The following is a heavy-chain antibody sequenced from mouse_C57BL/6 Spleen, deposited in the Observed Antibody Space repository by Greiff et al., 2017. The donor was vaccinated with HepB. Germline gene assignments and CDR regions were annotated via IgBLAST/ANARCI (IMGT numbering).Heavy chain of an antibody. V-gene: IGHV1-43*01. CDR1: GYSFTGYY. CDR2: INPSTGGT. D-gene: IGHD2-5*01. Sequence: VQLQQSGPELVKPGASVKISCKASGYSFTGYYMHWVKQSAEKSLEWIGEINPSTGGTSYNQKFKGKATLTVDKSSSTAYMQLKSLTSEDSAVYYGARAYSNLFDYWGQGTTLTVSS. CDR3: ARAYSNLFDY. J-gene: IGHJ2*01.